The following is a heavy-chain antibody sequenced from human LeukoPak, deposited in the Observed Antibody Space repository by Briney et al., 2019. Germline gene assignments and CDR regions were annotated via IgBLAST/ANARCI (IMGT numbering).Heavy chain of an antibody. CDR3: ARGRGLGVVSPYFDY. D-gene: IGHD3-3*01. J-gene: IGHJ4*02. CDR2: IYGDGRT. CDR1: GFSVSNNY. V-gene: IGHV3-53*01. Sequence: GGSLRLSCVVSGFSVSNNYIIWVRQAPGNGLERVPVIYGDGRTSHSASVRGRFTISRDNSKNIVSLQMNNLRAEDTAVYYCARGRGLGVVSPYFDYWGQGTLVTVSS.